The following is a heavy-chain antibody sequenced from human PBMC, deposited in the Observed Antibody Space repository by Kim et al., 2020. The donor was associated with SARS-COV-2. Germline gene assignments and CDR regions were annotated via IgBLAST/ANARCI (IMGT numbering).Heavy chain of an antibody. V-gene: IGHV3-74*01. CDR3: TRGRYVGNYSLWDI. D-gene: IGHD1-26*01. J-gene: IGHJ3*02. Sequence: ADTEKGRFTRSRDNAKNTLYLQMNSQRTEDTGVYYCTRGRYVGNYSLWDIWGPGTMVTVSS.